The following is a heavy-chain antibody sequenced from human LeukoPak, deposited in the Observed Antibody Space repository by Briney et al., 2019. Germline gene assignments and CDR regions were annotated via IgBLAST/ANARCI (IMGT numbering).Heavy chain of an antibody. V-gene: IGHV4-4*02. D-gene: IGHD1-26*01. CDR3: ARERWDLISNKYYYYGLDV. CDR1: GGSISSSNW. CDR2: IYHSGST. Sequence: SGTLPLTCAVSGGSISSSNWWSWVRQPPGKGLEWIGEIYHSGSTNYNPSLKSRVTISVDKSKNQFSLKLSSVTAADTAVYYCARERWDLISNKYYYYGLDVWGQGTAVTVSS. J-gene: IGHJ6*02.